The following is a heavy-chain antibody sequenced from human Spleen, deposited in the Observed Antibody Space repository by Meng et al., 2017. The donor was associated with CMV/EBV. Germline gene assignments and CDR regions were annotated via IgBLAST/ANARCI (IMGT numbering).Heavy chain of an antibody. D-gene: IGHD1-14*01. CDR1: GYTFTSYG. V-gene: IGHV1-18*01. CDR2: INANSGFT. J-gene: IGHJ5*02. Sequence: ASVKVFCKASGYTFTSYGISWVRQAPGQGLEWMGWINANSGFTHSAQKFQGRVTMSRDTSISTAYMELRRLRSDDTAVYYCAKGMEDFVVEPPTIWVDPWGQGTLVTVSS. CDR3: AKGMEDFVVEPPTIWVDP.